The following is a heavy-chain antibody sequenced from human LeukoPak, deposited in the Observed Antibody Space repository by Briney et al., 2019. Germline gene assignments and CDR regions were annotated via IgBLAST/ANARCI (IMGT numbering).Heavy chain of an antibody. CDR2: IIPIFGTA. CDR3: ARGLPSSGLVY. V-gene: IGHV1-69*05. CDR1: GSTFSSYA. D-gene: IGHD6-19*01. J-gene: IGHJ4*02. Sequence: PVKVSCKASGSTFSSYAISWVRQAPGQGLEWMGRIIPIFGTANYAQKFQGRVTITTDESTSTAYMELSSLRSEDTAVYYCARGLPSSGLVYWGQGTLVTVSS.